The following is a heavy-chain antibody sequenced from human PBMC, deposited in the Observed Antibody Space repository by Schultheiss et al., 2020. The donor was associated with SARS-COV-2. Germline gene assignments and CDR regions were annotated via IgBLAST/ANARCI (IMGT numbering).Heavy chain of an antibody. CDR2: IYPGNSET. CDR1: GYSFTSYW. V-gene: IGHV5-51*01. J-gene: IGHJ4*02. CDR3: ARHSEAASGHFDY. D-gene: IGHD6-25*01. Sequence: GESLKISCKGSGYSFTSYWIGWVRQMPGKGLEWMGIIYPGNSETKYSPSFQGQVTISADKSISTAYLQWSSLKASDTAMYYCARHSEAASGHFDYWGQGTLVTVSS.